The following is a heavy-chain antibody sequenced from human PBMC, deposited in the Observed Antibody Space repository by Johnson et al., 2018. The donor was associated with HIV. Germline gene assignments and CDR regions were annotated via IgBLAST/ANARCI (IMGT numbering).Heavy chain of an antibody. CDR1: GFTFSNYG. CDR2: ISGSGGST. D-gene: IGHD7-27*01. J-gene: IGHJ3*02. V-gene: IGHV3-NL1*01. Sequence: QVLLVESGGGVVQPGRSLRLSCAASGFTFSNYGMHRVRQAPGKGLEWVSAISGSGGSTYYADSVKGRFTISRDNSKNTLYLQMNSLRAEDTAVYYCAPLGDAFDIWGQGTMVTVSS. CDR3: APLGDAFDI.